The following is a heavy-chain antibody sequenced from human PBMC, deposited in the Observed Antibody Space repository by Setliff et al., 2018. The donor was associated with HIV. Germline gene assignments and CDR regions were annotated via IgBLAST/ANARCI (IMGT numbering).Heavy chain of an antibody. J-gene: IGHJ4*02. CDR1: GGSMSSYY. CDR3: ARNRVPSSL. V-gene: IGHV4-59*01. CDR2: IYYAGST. D-gene: IGHD3-10*01. Sequence: SETLSLTCTVSGGSMSSYYWSWIRQPPGKGLEWIGSIYYAGSTDYNPSLMSRVTISLDTPKNQFSLKLNSVIAADTAVYYCARNRVPSSLWGQGTLVTVSS.